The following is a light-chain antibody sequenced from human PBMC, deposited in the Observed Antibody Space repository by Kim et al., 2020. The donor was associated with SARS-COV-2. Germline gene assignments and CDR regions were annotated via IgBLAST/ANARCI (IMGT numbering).Light chain of an antibody. J-gene: IGKJ3*01. CDR3: QQYNNWPVT. CDR2: GAS. Sequence: VSPGERATLSCRASQSVSSNLAWYQQKPGQAPRLLIYGASTRATGIPARFSGSGSGTEFTLTISSLQSEDFAVYYCQQYNNWPVTFGPGTKVDIK. V-gene: IGKV3-15*01. CDR1: QSVSSN.